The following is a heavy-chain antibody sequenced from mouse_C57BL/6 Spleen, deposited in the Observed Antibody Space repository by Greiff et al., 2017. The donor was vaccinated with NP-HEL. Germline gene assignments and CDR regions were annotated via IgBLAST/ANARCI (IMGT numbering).Heavy chain of an antibody. D-gene: IGHD3-2*02. J-gene: IGHJ2*01. V-gene: IGHV5-4*01. CDR2: ISDGGSYT. CDR3: AREGVTAQAFDY. Sequence: VQLKESGGGLVKPGGSLKLSCAASGFTFSSYAMSWVRQTPEKRLEWVATISDGGSYTYYPDNVKGRFTISRDNAKNNLYLQMSHLKSEDTAMYYCAREGVTAQAFDYWGQGTTLTVSS. CDR1: GFTFSSYA.